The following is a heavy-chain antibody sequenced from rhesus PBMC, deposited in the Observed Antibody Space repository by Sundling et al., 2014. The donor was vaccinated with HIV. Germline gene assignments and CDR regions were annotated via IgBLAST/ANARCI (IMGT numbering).Heavy chain of an antibody. J-gene: IGHJ4*01. CDR3: ARDVRTLGY. Sequence: QVQLQESGPGLVKASETLSLTCAVSGFSITSSYYYWNWICQSPGKGLEWIGYITYSGSTTYNPSLKNRVTISTDTSKNQFSLKLTSVTAADTAVYYCARDVRTLGYWGQGVLVTVVL. V-gene: IGHV4-122*02. CDR1: GFSITSSYYY. CDR2: ITYSGST. D-gene: IGHD2-33*01.